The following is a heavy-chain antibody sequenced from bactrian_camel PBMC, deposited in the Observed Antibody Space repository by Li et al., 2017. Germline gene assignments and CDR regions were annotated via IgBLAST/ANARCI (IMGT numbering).Heavy chain of an antibody. CDR2: IYNGDGTT. Sequence: HVQLVESGGDSVQAGGSLTLSCVASGYVYKDKCMAWFRQAPGKEREAVATIYNGDGTTDYYADSVEGRFTISRDTDGNTLTLRMHNLTHEDTAMYYCAGSRELYGNGWCRDKGRYRFWGQGTQVTVS. CDR3: AGSRELYGNGWCRDKGRYRF. J-gene: IGHJ4*01. CDR1: GYVYKDKC. V-gene: IGHV3S54*01. D-gene: IGHD6*01.